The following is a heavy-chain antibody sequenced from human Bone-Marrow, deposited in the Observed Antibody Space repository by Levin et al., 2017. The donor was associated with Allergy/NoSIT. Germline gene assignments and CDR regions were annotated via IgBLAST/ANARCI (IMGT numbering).Heavy chain of an antibody. J-gene: IGHJ4*02. CDR3: TTGAAGN. CDR2: IKSKTAGGTT. D-gene: IGHD6-13*01. V-gene: IGHV3-15*01. Sequence: GGSLRLSCAASGFTFTNAWMSWVRQAPGKGLEWVGLIKSKTAGGTTDYPAPVKGRFTISRDDSKNTLYLQMNSLKAEDTAVYYCTTGAAGNWGQGTLVTVSS. CDR1: GFTFTNAW.